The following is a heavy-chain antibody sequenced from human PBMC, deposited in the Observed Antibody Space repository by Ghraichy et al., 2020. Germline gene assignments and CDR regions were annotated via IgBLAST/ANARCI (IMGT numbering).Heavy chain of an antibody. CDR3: AKDMSAAIGEGYYYGMDV. Sequence: GGSLRLSCAASGFTFDDYAMHWVRQAPGKGLEWVSGISWNSGSIGYADSVKGRFTISGDNAKNSLYLQMNSLRAEDTALYYCAKDMSAAIGEGYYYGMDVWGQGTTVTVSS. V-gene: IGHV3-9*01. CDR1: GFTFDDYA. CDR2: ISWNSGSI. D-gene: IGHD2-2*02. J-gene: IGHJ6*02.